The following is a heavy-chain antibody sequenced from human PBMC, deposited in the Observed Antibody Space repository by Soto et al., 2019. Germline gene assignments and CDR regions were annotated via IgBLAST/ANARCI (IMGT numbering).Heavy chain of an antibody. Sequence: GGSLRLSCAASGFTFSRYTMNWVRQTPGKGLEWVSYISSGSLSIYYADSVKGRFTVSRDNAKNSLFLQMNSLRDEDTAVYYCARGGSSSDNGMDVWRQGTTVTVSS. V-gene: IGHV3-48*02. CDR3: ARGGSSSDNGMDV. CDR2: ISSGSLSI. CDR1: GFTFSRYT. D-gene: IGHD3-16*01. J-gene: IGHJ6*02.